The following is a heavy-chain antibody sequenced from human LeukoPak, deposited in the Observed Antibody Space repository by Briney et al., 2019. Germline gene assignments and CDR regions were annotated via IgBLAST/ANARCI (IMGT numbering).Heavy chain of an antibody. V-gene: IGHV1-2*02. CDR3: ATILGGSSLAYLDC. CDR1: GYTFTGYY. D-gene: IGHD1-26*01. CDR2: INPNSGGT. J-gene: IGHJ4*02. Sequence: VASVKVSCEASGYTFTGYYIHWVRQAPGQGLEWMGWINPNSGGTNYAQKFQGGVTMTIDTSISSAYMEVNSLRSDDTAVYYCATILGGSSLAYLDCWGQGTLVTVSS.